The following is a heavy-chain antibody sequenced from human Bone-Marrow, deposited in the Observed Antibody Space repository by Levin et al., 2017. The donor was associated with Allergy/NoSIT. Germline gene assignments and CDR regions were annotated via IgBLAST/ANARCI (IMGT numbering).Heavy chain of an antibody. CDR2: IWYDGSNQ. J-gene: IGHJ4*02. CDR3: AGGRGRGTHYDVDY. D-gene: IGHD1-26*01. V-gene: IGHV3-33*01. Sequence: GGSLRLSCAASGFTFSDYGMHWVRQAPGKGLEWVAVIWYDGSNQYYADSVKGRFTISRDNSKKTMYLQMNSLRAEDTAVYYCAGGRGRGTHYDVDYWGQGTLVTVSS. CDR1: GFTFSDYG.